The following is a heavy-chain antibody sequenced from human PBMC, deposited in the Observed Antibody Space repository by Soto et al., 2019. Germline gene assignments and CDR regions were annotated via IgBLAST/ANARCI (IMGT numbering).Heavy chain of an antibody. CDR3: ARGRSYYDSSGYYYYYYGMDV. CDR1: GGSISSSSW. V-gene: IGHV4-4*02. D-gene: IGHD3-22*01. J-gene: IGHJ6*02. CDR2: IYHSGST. Sequence: SETLSLTCAVSGGSISSSSWWSWVRQPPGKGLEWIGEIYHSGSTNYNPSLKSRVTISVDKSKNQFSLKLSSVTAADTAVYYCARGRSYYDSSGYYYYYYGMDVWGQGTTVTVSS.